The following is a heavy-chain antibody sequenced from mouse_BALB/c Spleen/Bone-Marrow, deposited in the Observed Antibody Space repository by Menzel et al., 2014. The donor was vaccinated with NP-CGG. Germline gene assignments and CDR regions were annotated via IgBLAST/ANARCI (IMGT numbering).Heavy chain of an antibody. V-gene: IGHV5-6*01. CDR3: TRQRNWDHYAMDY. J-gene: IGHJ4*01. D-gene: IGHD4-1*01. CDR1: GFTFSTYG. Sequence: EVKVVESGGDLVKPGGSLKLSCAASGFTFSTYGMSWVRQTPDKRLEWVATISSGGGYTYYPDSVKGRFAISRDNANNTLYLRMSSLKSEDTAMYYCTRQRNWDHYAMDYWGQGTSVTVSS. CDR2: ISSGGGYT.